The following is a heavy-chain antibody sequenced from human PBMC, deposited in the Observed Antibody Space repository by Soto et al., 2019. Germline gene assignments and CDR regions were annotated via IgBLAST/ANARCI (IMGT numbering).Heavy chain of an antibody. D-gene: IGHD6-13*01. CDR3: ARGSTYSSSWYLFWFDP. V-gene: IGHV4-31*03. CDR2: TYYSGST. CDR1: GGSISSGGYY. Sequence: PSETLSLTCTVSGGSISSGGYYWSWIRQHPGKGLEWIGYTYYSGSTYYNPSLKSRVTISVDTSKNQFSLKLSSVTAADTAVYYCARGSTYSSSWYLFWFDPWGQGTLVTVSS. J-gene: IGHJ5*02.